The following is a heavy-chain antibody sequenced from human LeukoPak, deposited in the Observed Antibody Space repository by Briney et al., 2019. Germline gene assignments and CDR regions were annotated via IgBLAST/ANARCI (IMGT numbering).Heavy chain of an antibody. CDR2: IYNSGST. V-gene: IGHV4-59*08. Sequence: SETLSLTCSVSGGSITSYYWSLIRQPPGKGLDLIVFIYNSGSTNYNPSLKSRVTISVDTSKNQFSLRLSSVTAADTAVYSCARAGMTPYAFDMWGQGTLVTVSS. CDR1: GGSITSYY. CDR3: ARAGMTPYAFDM. J-gene: IGHJ3*02.